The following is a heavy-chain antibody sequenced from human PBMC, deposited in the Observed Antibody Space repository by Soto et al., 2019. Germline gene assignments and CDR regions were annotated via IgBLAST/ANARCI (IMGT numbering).Heavy chain of an antibody. V-gene: IGHV1-46*01. Sequence: QVQLMQSGAEVKKPGASVKVSCKASGYSFTSYYMHWVRQAPGQGLEWMGIINTSGGSTGNAQKFQGRVTMTRDTSTSTVYMELRSLRSEDTAVYYCARAAIYSSSWYPIDYWGQGTLVTVSS. J-gene: IGHJ4*02. CDR2: INTSGGST. D-gene: IGHD6-13*01. CDR1: GYSFTSYY. CDR3: ARAAIYSSSWYPIDY.